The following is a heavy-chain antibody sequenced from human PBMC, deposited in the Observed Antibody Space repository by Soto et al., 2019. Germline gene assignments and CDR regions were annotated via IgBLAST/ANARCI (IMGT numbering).Heavy chain of an antibody. V-gene: IGHV1-18*01. J-gene: IGHJ6*03. Sequence: ASVKVSCKASGYTFTSYGISWVRQDPGQGLEWMGWISAYNGNTNYAQKLQGRVTMTTDTSTSTAYMELRSLRSDDTAVYYCARVEYVVVPAAIAPGYYYYMDVWGKGTTVTVSS. D-gene: IGHD2-2*01. CDR1: GYTFTSYG. CDR3: ARVEYVVVPAAIAPGYYYYMDV. CDR2: ISAYNGNT.